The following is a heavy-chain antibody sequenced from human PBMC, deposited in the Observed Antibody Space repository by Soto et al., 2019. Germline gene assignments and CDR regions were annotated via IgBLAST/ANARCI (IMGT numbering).Heavy chain of an antibody. V-gene: IGHV1-18*04. CDR1: GYTFTSYG. Sequence: ASVKVSCKASGYTFTSYGISCVRQAPGQGLEWMGWISAYNGNTNYAQKLQGRVTMTTDTSTSTAYMELRSLRSDDTAVYYCARGITIFGVVIKALDYWGQGTLVTVSS. CDR3: ARGITIFGVVIKALDY. CDR2: ISAYNGNT. J-gene: IGHJ4*02. D-gene: IGHD3-3*01.